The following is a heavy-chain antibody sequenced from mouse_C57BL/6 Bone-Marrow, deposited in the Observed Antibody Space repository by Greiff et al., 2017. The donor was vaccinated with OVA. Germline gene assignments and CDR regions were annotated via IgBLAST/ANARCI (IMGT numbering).Heavy chain of an antibody. V-gene: IGHV1-9*01. CDR1: GYTFTGYW. D-gene: IGHD1-1*01. CDR2: ILPGSGST. CDR3: ARKRRRNYYGSSRYAMDY. Sequence: QVQLKESGAELMKPGASVKLSCKATGYTFTGYWIEWVKQRPGHGLEWIGEILPGSGSTNYNEKFKGKATFTADTSSNTAYMQLSSLTTEDSAIYYCARKRRRNYYGSSRYAMDYWGQGTSVTVSS. J-gene: IGHJ4*01.